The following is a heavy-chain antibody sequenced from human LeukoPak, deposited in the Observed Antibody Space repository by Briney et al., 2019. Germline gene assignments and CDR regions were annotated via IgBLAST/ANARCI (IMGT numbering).Heavy chain of an antibody. V-gene: IGHV4-4*07. J-gene: IGHJ6*02. D-gene: IGHD2-15*01. Sequence: SSETLSLTCTVSGGSISSYSWSWIRQPAGKGLEWLGLIYTSGRTDYSPSLKSRVTMSVDMSKNQLSLRLTSVTAADTAVYYCARSHNSGSLDVWGQGTTVSVSS. CDR3: ARSHNSGSLDV. CDR2: IYTSGRT. CDR1: GGSISSYS.